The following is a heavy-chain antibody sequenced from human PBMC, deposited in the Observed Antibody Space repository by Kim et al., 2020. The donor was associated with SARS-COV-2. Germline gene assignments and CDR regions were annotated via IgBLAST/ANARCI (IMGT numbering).Heavy chain of an antibody. J-gene: IGHJ5*02. CDR1: GGSISSSSYY. D-gene: IGHD1-26*01. CDR2: IYYSGST. CDR3: ARSRPFRATGRWFDP. V-gene: IGHV4-39*01. Sequence: SETLSLTCTVSGGSISSSSYYWGWIRQPPGKGLEWIGSIYYSGSTYYNPSLKSRVTISVDTSKNQFSLKLSSVTAADTAVYYCARSRPFRATGRWFDPWGQGTLVTVSS.